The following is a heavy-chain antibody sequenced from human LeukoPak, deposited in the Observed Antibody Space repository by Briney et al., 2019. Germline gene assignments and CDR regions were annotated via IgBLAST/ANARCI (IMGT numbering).Heavy chain of an antibody. D-gene: IGHD1-26*01. Sequence: PSETLSLTCGVSGGSISRTNWWSWVRQPPGQGLEWIGEISLTGETNYNPSLNGRVTMSLDKSRNQLSLSLTSVTDADTAIYYCSRESGAFCPFGYWGQGTLVIVPP. J-gene: IGHJ4*02. V-gene: IGHV4-4*02. CDR3: SRESGAFCPFGY. CDR2: ISLTGET. CDR1: GGSISRTNW.